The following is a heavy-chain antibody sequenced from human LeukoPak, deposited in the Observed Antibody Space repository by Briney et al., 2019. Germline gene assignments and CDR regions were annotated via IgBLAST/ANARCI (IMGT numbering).Heavy chain of an antibody. J-gene: IGHJ4*02. V-gene: IGHV4-39*01. CDR1: GGSIRSSSYY. D-gene: IGHD5-12*01. CDR2: VYYSGST. Sequence: PSETLSLTCTVSGGSIRSSSYYRGWIRQPPGKGLEWIGSVYYSGSTYYNPSLKSRVTIFVDTSKNQFSLKLSSVTAADTAVYYCARYLDIVATTTKSFDYWGQGTLVTVSS. CDR3: ARYLDIVATTTKSFDY.